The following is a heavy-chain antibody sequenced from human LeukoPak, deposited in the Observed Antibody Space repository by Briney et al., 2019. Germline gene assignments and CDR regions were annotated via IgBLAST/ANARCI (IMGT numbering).Heavy chain of an antibody. V-gene: IGHV3-33*01. J-gene: IGHJ4*02. Sequence: GRSLRLSCAASGFTFSTYGMHWVRQAPGKGLEWVALIWYDGSNKYYADSVKGLFTISRDNSKNTLYLQMNSLRAEDTAVYYCASEVGGWYPPDYWGQGTLVTVSS. CDR1: GFTFSTYG. CDR3: ASEVGGWYPPDY. D-gene: IGHD6-19*01. CDR2: IWYDGSNK.